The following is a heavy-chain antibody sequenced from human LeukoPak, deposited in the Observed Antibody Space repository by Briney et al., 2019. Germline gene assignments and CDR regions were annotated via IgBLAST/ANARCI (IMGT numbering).Heavy chain of an antibody. CDR3: ARGRWFGPSYDY. J-gene: IGHJ4*02. CDR1: GFTFSSYA. Sequence: GGSLRLSCAASGFTFSSYAMHWVRQAPGKGLEWVAVISYDGSNKYYADSVKGRFTISRDNSKNTLYLQMNSLRAEDTAVYYCARGRWFGPSYDYWGQGTLVTVSS. CDR2: ISYDGSNK. V-gene: IGHV3-30*04. D-gene: IGHD3-10*01.